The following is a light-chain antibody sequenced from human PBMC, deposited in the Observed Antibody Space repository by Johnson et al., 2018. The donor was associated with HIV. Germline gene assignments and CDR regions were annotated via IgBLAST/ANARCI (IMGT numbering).Light chain of an antibody. J-gene: IGLJ1*01. CDR1: SSNIGNNY. CDR3: GTWDSSLGAHYV. V-gene: IGLV1-51*01. Sequence: QSVLTQPPSVSAAPGQKVTISCSGSSSNIGNNYVSWYQQLPGRAPKLLIYDNNKRPSGIPDRFSGSKSGTSATLDITGLQTGDEADYYCGTWDSSLGAHYVFGTGTKVTVL. CDR2: DNN.